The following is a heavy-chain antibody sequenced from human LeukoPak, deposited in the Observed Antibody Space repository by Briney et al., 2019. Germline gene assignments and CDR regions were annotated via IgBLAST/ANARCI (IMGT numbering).Heavy chain of an antibody. J-gene: IGHJ4*02. Sequence: GGSLRLSCVASGFTFSRYWMHWVRQAPGKGLEWVSAISGSGGSTYYADSVKGRFTISRDNSKNTLYLQMNSLRAEDTAVYYCAKDPTAAAGYFDYWGQGTLVTVSS. CDR2: ISGSGGST. CDR1: GFTFSRYW. D-gene: IGHD6-13*01. V-gene: IGHV3-23*01. CDR3: AKDPTAAAGYFDY.